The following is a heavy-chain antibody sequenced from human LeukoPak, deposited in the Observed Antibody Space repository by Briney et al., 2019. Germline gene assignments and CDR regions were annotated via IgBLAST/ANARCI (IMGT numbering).Heavy chain of an antibody. J-gene: IGHJ5*02. CDR2: IYHSGST. V-gene: IGHV4-59*11. CDR3: ARSRWSYYDSSGTNWFDP. D-gene: IGHD3-22*01. Sequence: SETLSLTCTVSGGSISSHYWSWIRQPPGKGLEWIGYIYHSGSTNYNPSLKSRVTISVDTSKNQFSLKLSSVTAADTAVYYCARSRWSYYDSSGTNWFDPWGQGTLVTVSS. CDR1: GGSISSHY.